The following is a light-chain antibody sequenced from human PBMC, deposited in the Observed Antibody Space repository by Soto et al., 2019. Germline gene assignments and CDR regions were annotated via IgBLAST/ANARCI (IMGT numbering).Light chain of an antibody. CDR1: SDDGGAYNF. J-gene: IGLJ1*01. CDR2: GVI. CDR3: FSHRSGVSHA. Sequence: QSVLTQPASVSGSPGQSITISCTGTSDDGGAYNFVSWYQQYPGKASKLMVFGVINRSSGVSNRFSGSKTGNNAPLTISGLQAADEAFYYCFSHRSGVSHAFGTGTKVTVL. V-gene: IGLV2-14*01.